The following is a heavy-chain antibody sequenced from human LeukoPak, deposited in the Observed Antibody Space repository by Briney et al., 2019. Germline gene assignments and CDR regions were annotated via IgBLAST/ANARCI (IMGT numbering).Heavy chain of an antibody. CDR2: IYYSGST. J-gene: IGHJ6*02. CDR3: ARGSAVAGYYYYGMDV. V-gene: IGHV4-31*03. Sequence: SETLSLTCTVSGGSISSGGYYWSWIRQHPGKGLEWTGYIYYSGSTYYNPSLKSRVTISVDTSKNQFSLKLSSVTAADTAVYYCARGSAVAGYYYYGMDVWGQGTTVTVSS. D-gene: IGHD6-19*01. CDR1: GGSISSGGYY.